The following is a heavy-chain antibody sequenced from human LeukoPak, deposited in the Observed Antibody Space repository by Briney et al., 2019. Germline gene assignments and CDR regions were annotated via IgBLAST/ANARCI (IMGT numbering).Heavy chain of an antibody. D-gene: IGHD3-10*01. V-gene: IGHV4-59*12. CDR1: GGSISSYY. CDR3: ARDPWTMVRGEGWFDP. J-gene: IGHJ5*02. Sequence: KPSETLSLTCTVSGGSISSYYWSWIRQPPGKGLEWIGYIYYSGSTNYNPSLKSRVTISVDTSKNQFSLKLSSVTAADTAVYYCARDPWTMVRGEGWFDPWGQGTLVTVSS. CDR2: IYYSGST.